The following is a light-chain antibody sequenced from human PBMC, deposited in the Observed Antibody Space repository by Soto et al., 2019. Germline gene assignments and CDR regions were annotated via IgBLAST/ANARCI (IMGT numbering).Light chain of an antibody. V-gene: IGKV3-20*01. Sequence: EIVLTQSPGTLSLSPGERATLSCRASQSVRSSYLAWYQHKPGQAPRLLIYGASSRATGIPDRFSGSGSGTDFTLTISRLEPEDFAVYFCQQYGSSPYTLGQGTKLEIK. CDR2: GAS. CDR3: QQYGSSPYT. J-gene: IGKJ2*01. CDR1: QSVRSSY.